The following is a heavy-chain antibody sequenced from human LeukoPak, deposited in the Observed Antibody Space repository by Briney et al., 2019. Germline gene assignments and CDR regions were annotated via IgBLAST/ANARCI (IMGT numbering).Heavy chain of an antibody. CDR1: GGSFSGYY. D-gene: IGHD3-22*01. CDR2: INHSGST. CDR3: ARRKTGTYYYDSSGYYFDY. V-gene: IGHV4-34*01. Sequence: PSETLSLTCAVYGGSFSGYYWSWIRQPPGKGLEWIGEINHSGSTNYNPSLKSRVTISVDTSKNQFSLKLSSVTAADTAVYYCARRKTGTYYYDSSGYYFDYWGQGTLVTVSS. J-gene: IGHJ4*02.